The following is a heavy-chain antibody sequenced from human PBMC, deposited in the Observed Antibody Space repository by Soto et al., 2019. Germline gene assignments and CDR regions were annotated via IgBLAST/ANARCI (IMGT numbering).Heavy chain of an antibody. CDR2: MNPNSGNT. D-gene: IGHD4-17*01. CDR3: ARSTNDYGDRH. Sequence: QVQLVQSGAEVKKPGASAKVSCKASGYTFTSYDINWVRQATGQGLEWMGWMNPNSGNTGYAQKFQGRITMTSNTSISTAYRELSSLRSEDTAVYSCARSTNDYGDRHWGQGPLVTVSS. V-gene: IGHV1-8*01. CDR1: GYTFTSYD. J-gene: IGHJ4*02.